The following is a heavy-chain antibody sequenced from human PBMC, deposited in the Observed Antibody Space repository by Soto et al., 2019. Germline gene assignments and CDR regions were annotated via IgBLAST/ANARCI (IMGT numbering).Heavy chain of an antibody. CDR1: GYPVTAYY. Sequence: QLHLVQSGAVVKKPGASVTVSCSASGYPVTAYYMHWVRQAPGRGLEWMGGINPATGAAKYTQTFRGRVTMARDPSTSTGFRELSGLTSEDTAGFYWARGGGVGVAGSAAFDMWGQGTLVTVSS. V-gene: IGHV1-2*02. J-gene: IGHJ3*02. CDR3: ARGGGVGVAGSAAFDM. CDR2: INPATGAA. D-gene: IGHD2-15*01.